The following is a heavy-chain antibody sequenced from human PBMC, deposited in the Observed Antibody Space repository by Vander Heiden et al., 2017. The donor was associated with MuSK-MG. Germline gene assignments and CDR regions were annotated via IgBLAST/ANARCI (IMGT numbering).Heavy chain of an antibody. Sequence: GPGLVKPSETLSLTCTVSGGSVSSGSYYWSWIRQPPGKGLEWIGYIYYSGSTNYNPSLKSRVTISVDTSKNQFSLKLRSVTAADTAVYCCASRYSGRLDAFDIWGQGTMVTVSS. CDR2: IYYSGST. J-gene: IGHJ3*02. CDR3: ASRYSGRLDAFDI. V-gene: IGHV4-61*01. D-gene: IGHD1-26*01. CDR1: GGSVSSGSYY.